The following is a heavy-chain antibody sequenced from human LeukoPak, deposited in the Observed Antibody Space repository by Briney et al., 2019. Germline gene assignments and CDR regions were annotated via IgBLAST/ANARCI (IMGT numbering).Heavy chain of an antibody. J-gene: IGHJ6*03. V-gene: IGHV1-3*01. Sequence: ASVKVPCKASGYIFTDYAIHWLRQAPGQRPEWMGWMNAGNGNTEYSQKFQGRITLIRDTSAATAYMELSSLRHDDLAVYYCARGRGTSGSNRDFYYYYYMDVWGKGTTVTVSS. CDR1: GYIFTDYA. CDR2: MNAGNGNT. D-gene: IGHD2-15*01. CDR3: ARGRGTSGSNRDFYYYYYMDV.